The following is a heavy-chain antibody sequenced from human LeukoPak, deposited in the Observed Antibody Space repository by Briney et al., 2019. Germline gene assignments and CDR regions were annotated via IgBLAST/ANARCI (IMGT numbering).Heavy chain of an antibody. CDR2: IDGETGNT. CDR1: GYTFTHYY. V-gene: IGHV1-46*01. Sequence: ASVKVSCKASGYTFTHYYMHWVRQARGQGLEWMGRIDGETGNTRYAQNFQGRASMTRDTSTSTVYMELSSLRLEDTAVYYCARDPGGNYFGPGTHFAYWGQGALVTVSS. J-gene: IGHJ4*02. D-gene: IGHD3-10*01. CDR3: ARDPGGNYFGPGTHFAY.